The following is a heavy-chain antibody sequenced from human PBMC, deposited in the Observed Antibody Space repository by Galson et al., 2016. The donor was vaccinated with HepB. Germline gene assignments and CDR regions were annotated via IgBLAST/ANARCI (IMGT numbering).Heavy chain of an antibody. J-gene: IGHJ5*02. Sequence: SLRLSCAASGLTVSNNYMRWVRQAPGKGLEWVSLIYSGGSTYYADSVKGRFTISRDSSKNTLYLQMNSLGAEDTAVYYCARNRHCSGGSCYGAWGQGTLVTVSS. CDR1: GLTVSNNY. CDR2: IYSGGST. D-gene: IGHD2-15*01. V-gene: IGHV3-66*01. CDR3: ARNRHCSGGSCYGA.